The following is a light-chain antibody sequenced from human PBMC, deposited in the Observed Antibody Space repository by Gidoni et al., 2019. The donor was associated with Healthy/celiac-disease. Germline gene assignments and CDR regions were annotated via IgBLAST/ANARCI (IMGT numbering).Light chain of an antibody. J-gene: IGLJ3*02. CDR2: EVS. Sequence: QSALTPPPSASGSPGQSVTISCTGTSSDVGGYNYVSWYQQHPGKAPKLMIYEVSKRPSGVPDRFFGSKSGNTASLTVSGLQAEDEADYYCSSYAGSNTVFGGGTKLTVL. CDR3: SSYAGSNTV. CDR1: SSDVGGYNY. V-gene: IGLV2-8*01.